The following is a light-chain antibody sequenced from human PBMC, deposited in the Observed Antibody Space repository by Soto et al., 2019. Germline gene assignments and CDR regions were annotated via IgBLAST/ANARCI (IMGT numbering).Light chain of an antibody. CDR2: ADS. V-gene: IGKV3-11*01. Sequence: EIVLTPSPATLSLSPGETAAPSGRASKSVSGYIGGYQQKRGQAPRLLIYADSIRATGLPGRCSGSGSGTDFTLTISSLEPEDFSVYYCQQRYIWPITFGQGTRLEI. J-gene: IGKJ5*01. CDR1: KSVSGY. CDR3: QQRYIWPIT.